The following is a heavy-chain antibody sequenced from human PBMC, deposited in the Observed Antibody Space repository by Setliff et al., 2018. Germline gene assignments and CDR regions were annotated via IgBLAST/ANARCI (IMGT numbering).Heavy chain of an antibody. D-gene: IGHD3-22*01. V-gene: IGHV3-73*01. Sequence: PGGSLRLSCAASGFTFSGSAMHWVRQVSGKGLEGVGRIRSKPYTYATNYAASMKGRFTISRDDSKNTAYLQMNSLKTEDTDVYYCTRHGSFYSDSSGYFYDQVRSAFDVWGQGTMVTVAS. CDR1: GFTFSGSA. CDR2: IRSKPYTYAT. CDR3: TRHGSFYSDSSGYFYDQVRSAFDV. J-gene: IGHJ3*01.